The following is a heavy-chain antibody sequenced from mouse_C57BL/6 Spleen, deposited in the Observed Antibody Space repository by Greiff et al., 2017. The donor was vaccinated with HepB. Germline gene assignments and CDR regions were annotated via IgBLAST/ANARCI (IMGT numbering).Heavy chain of an antibody. CDR2: ISSGSSTI. J-gene: IGHJ1*03. D-gene: IGHD1-1*01. Sequence: EVHLVESGGGLVKPGGSLKLSCAASGFTFSDYGMHWVRQAPEKGLEWVAYISSGSSTIYYADTVKGRSTISRDNAKNTLFLQMTSLRSEDTAMYYCARRSSHWYFDVWGTGTTVTVSS. CDR3: ARRSSHWYFDV. CDR1: GFTFSDYG. V-gene: IGHV5-17*01.